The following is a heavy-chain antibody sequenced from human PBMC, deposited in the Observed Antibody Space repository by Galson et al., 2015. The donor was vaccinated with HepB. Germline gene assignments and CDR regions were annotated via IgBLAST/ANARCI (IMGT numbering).Heavy chain of an antibody. CDR1: GYSLPRYG. D-gene: IGHD3-22*01. J-gene: IGHJ3*01. Sequence: AEHVSCQHSGYSLPRYGIIRLGLAPGHGLEWTGWISAYNGNTNYAQKLQGRVTMNTDTSTSTAYMELRSMRSDDTAVYYCASDYYDSSCYYFVLGAFDVWGQGTMVTVSS. CDR3: ASDYYDSSCYYFVLGAFDV. CDR2: ISAYNGNT. V-gene: IGHV1-18*01.